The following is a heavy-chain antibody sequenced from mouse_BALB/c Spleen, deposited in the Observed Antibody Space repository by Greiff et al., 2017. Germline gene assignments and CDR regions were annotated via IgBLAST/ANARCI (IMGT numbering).Heavy chain of an antibody. V-gene: IGHV5-17*02. D-gene: IGHD2-1*01. Sequence: EVQLVESGGGLVKPGGSRKLSCAASGFTFSSFGMHWVRQAPEKGLEWVAYISSGSSTIYYADTVKGRFTISRDNPKNTLFLQMTSLRSEDTAMYYCARGEGNYGYYFDYWGQGTTLTVSS. J-gene: IGHJ2*01. CDR1: GFTFSSFG. CDR3: ARGEGNYGYYFDY. CDR2: ISSGSSTI.